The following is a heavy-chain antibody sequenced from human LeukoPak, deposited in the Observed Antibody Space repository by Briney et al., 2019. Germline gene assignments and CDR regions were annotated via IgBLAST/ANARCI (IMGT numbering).Heavy chain of an antibody. Sequence: GASVKVSCKASGYTFTGYYIHWVRQAPGQGLEWMGWINPHSGGTNYAQKFQGGVTMTRDTSITTAYMELSSLRSDDTAVYYRARDVGEYCSSTNCYASHYWGQGTLVTVSS. V-gene: IGHV1-2*02. J-gene: IGHJ4*02. CDR1: GYTFTGYY. CDR2: INPHSGGT. CDR3: ARDVGEYCSSTNCYASHY. D-gene: IGHD2-2*01.